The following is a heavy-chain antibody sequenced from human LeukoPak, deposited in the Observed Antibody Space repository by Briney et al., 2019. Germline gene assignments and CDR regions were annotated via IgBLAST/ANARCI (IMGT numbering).Heavy chain of an antibody. CDR1: GYTFTGYY. Sequence: ASVKVSCKASGYTFTGYYMHWVRQAPGQGLKWMGWINPNTGDTNYAQKFQGRVTMTRDTSISTAYMELSRLRSDDTAVYYCARDSQRYYYDSSGYYWNWFDPWGQGTLVTVSS. V-gene: IGHV1-2*02. D-gene: IGHD3-22*01. CDR3: ARDSQRYYYDSSGYYWNWFDP. CDR2: INPNTGDT. J-gene: IGHJ5*02.